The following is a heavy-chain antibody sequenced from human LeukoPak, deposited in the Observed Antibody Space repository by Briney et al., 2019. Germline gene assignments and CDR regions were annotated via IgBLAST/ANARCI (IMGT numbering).Heavy chain of an antibody. CDR3: ARLKAARPLYYYYGMDV. CDR2: ISTYSVNI. V-gene: IGHV1-18*01. CDR1: GYTFTTYG. D-gene: IGHD6-6*01. J-gene: IGHJ6*02. Sequence: ASVKVSCKASGYTFTTYGISWVRQAPAQGLEWMGWISTYSVNIKYAQKFQGRLTMTTDTSTSTAYMELRSLRSDDTAVYYCARLKAARPLYYYYGMDVWGQGTTVTVSS.